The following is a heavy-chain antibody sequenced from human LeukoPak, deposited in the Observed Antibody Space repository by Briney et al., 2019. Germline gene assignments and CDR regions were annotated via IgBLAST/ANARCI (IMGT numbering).Heavy chain of an antibody. CDR1: GFTFTTYW. CDR2: IKQDGSGK. D-gene: IGHD6-19*01. J-gene: IGHJ3*02. V-gene: IGHV3-7*01. CDR3: ARDMYSSGWYVRGSAFDI. Sequence: QPGGSLRLSCAASGFTFTTYWMSWVRQAPGKGLEWVANIKQDGSGKYYVDSVKGRFTISRNNSKNTLFLQMNSLRAEDTAVYYCARDMYSSGWYVRGSAFDIWGQGTMVTVSS.